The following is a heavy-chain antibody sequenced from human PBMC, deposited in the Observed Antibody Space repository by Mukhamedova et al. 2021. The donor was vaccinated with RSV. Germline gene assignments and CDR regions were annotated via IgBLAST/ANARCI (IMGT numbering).Heavy chain of an antibody. CDR3: TKDGTRLYSGYDSSY. CDR2: ISISGTST. Sequence: AISISGTSTFFADSVRGRFTISRDNSKNTVYLQMSSLRAEDTALYYCTKDGTRLYSGYDSSYWGQGTLVTVSS. D-gene: IGHD5-12*01. V-gene: IGHV3-23*01. J-gene: IGHJ4*02.